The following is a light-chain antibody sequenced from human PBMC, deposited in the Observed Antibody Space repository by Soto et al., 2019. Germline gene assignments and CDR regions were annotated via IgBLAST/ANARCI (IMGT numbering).Light chain of an antibody. CDR2: GAS. CDR3: QQYGSSPT. J-gene: IGKJ4*01. CDR1: QSVSRSY. Sequence: EIVLTQSPDTLSLSPGERATLSCRASQSVSRSYFSWYQQKPGQAPRLLMYGASRRATGIPDRFSGSGSGTDFTLTSSRLEPEDFEVYYCQQYGSSPTFGGGTKVEIK. V-gene: IGKV3-20*01.